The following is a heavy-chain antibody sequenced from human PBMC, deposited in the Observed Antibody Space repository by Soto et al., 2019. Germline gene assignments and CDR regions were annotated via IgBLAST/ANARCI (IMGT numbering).Heavy chain of an antibody. J-gene: IGHJ4*02. CDR3: AKEGGGYSYGSPYFDY. Sequence: EVQLVESGGGLVQPGRSLRLSCAAAGLNFDDYAMHWVRQAPGKGLEWVSGISWNSGSIGYADSVKGRFTISRDNAKNALYLQMNSLRAEDTALYYCAKEGGGYSYGSPYFDYCGQGTLVTVSS. CDR2: ISWNSGSI. CDR1: GLNFDDYA. V-gene: IGHV3-9*01. D-gene: IGHD5-18*01.